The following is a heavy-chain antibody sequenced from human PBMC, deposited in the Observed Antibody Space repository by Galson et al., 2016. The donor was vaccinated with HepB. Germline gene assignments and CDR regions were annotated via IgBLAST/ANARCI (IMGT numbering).Heavy chain of an antibody. CDR2: IKDDGSEQ. CDR1: GFTFSKSW. D-gene: IGHD6-13*01. Sequence: SLRLSCAASGFTFSKSWVSWVRQATGKGLEWVANIKDDGSEQYYVDSVEGRFTISRDNSKNTLYLQMNSLRVEDTAVYYCATYSSTWQYFQYWGQDTLVTVSS. CDR3: ATYSSTWQYFQY. J-gene: IGHJ1*01. V-gene: IGHV3-7*05.